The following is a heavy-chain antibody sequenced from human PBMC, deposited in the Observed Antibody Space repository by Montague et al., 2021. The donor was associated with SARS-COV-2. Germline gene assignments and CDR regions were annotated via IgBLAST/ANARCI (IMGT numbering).Heavy chain of an antibody. CDR3: ARRYYYDSSGYYS. CDR2: INHSGST. Sequence: SETLSLTCAVYGGSFSGYYWSWIRQPPGKGLEWIGEINHSGSTNYNPSLKSRVTISVDTSKNQFSLKLSSVTAADTAVYYCARRYYYDSSGYYSWGQGTLVTVSS. CDR1: GGSFSGYY. D-gene: IGHD3-22*01. V-gene: IGHV4-34*01. J-gene: IGHJ4*02.